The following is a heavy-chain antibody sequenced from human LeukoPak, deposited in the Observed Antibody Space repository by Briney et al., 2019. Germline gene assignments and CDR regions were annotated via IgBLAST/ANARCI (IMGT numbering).Heavy chain of an antibody. CDR2: IYHSGTT. J-gene: IGHJ4*02. V-gene: IGHV4-38-2*02. D-gene: IGHD3-3*01. Sequence: PSETLSLTCAVSGYSISSGYYWGWIQQPPGKGLEWIGTIYHSGTTYYNPSLKSRVTISVDTSKNQFSLKLSSVTAADTAVYYCAREQIFGVVIYFDYWGQGTLVTVSS. CDR3: AREQIFGVVIYFDY. CDR1: GYSISSGYY.